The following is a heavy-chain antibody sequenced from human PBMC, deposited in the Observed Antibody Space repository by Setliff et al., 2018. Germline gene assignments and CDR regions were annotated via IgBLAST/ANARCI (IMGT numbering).Heavy chain of an antibody. V-gene: IGHV4-59*08. D-gene: IGHD1-1*01. CDR1: GGSVRGYY. CDR2: MYYSGDT. J-gene: IGHJ4*02. Sequence: SETLSLTCNVSGGSVRGYYWSWIRQPPGKGLEWIGYMYYSGDTNYNPSLKSRVTISVDTSKNQFSLELRSVTAADTAVYYCARTGTYRYFDHWGQGTLVTVSS. CDR3: ARTGTYRYFDH.